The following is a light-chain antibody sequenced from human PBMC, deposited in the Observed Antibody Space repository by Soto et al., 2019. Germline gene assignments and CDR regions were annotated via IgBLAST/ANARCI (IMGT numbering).Light chain of an antibody. J-gene: IGKJ2*01. CDR3: QHYIHWPYT. V-gene: IGKV3-15*01. Sequence: EIVMTQSPATLSVSPGESATLSCRASQSVSSNLVWYQQKPGQAPRLLIYGASTRATGIPARFSGSGSGTEFTLTVSSLQSEDFAVYYCQHYIHWPYTFGQGTQLESK. CDR1: QSVSSN. CDR2: GAS.